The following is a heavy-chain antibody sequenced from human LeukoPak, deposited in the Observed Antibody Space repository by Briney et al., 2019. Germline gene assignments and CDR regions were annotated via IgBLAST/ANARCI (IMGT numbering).Heavy chain of an antibody. CDR2: ISYDGSNK. V-gene: IGHV3-30-3*01. CDR1: GFTFSTYW. Sequence: PGGSLRLSCAASGFTFSTYWMSWVRQGPGKGLEWVAVISYDGSNKYYADSVKGRFTISRDNSKNTLYLQINSLRAEDTAVYYCARGASGWPNYFDYWGQGTLVTVSS. CDR3: ARGASGWPNYFDY. J-gene: IGHJ4*02. D-gene: IGHD6-19*01.